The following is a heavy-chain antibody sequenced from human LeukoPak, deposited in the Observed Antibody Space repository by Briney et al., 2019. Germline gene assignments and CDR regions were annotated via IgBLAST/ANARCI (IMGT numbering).Heavy chain of an antibody. Sequence: VSCKASGYTFTRKFIHWVRQAPGQGLEWMGWIDPFTVGTDYAQKFRGRVTMTRDTSTSTAYMDLSSLISDDTAVYYCARDREGPAYFDYWGEGTLVT. J-gene: IGHJ4*02. CDR1: GYTFTRKF. CDR2: IDPFTVGT. CDR3: ARDREGPAYFDY. V-gene: IGHV1-2*02.